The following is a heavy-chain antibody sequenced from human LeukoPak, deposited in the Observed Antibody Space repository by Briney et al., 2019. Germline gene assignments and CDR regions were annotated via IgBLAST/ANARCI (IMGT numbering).Heavy chain of an antibody. Sequence: RASVKVSCKASGYTFTSYDINWVRQATRQGLEWMGWMNPNSGNTGYAQKFQGRVTMTRNTSISTAYMELSSLRSEDTAVYYCARAVLRYFDWLPLYNWFDPWGQGTLVTVSS. V-gene: IGHV1-8*01. J-gene: IGHJ5*02. D-gene: IGHD3-9*01. CDR1: GYTFTSYD. CDR3: ARAVLRYFDWLPLYNWFDP. CDR2: MNPNSGNT.